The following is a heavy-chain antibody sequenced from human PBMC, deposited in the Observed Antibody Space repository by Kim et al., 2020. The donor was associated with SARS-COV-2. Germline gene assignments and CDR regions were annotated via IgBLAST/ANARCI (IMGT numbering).Heavy chain of an antibody. Sequence: LKSRVTISVDTSKNQFSLKLRSVTAADTAVYYCARGGYSSGWYGVRNWFDPWGQGTLVTVSS. J-gene: IGHJ5*02. CDR3: ARGGYSSGWYGVRNWFDP. V-gene: IGHV4-34*01. D-gene: IGHD6-19*01.